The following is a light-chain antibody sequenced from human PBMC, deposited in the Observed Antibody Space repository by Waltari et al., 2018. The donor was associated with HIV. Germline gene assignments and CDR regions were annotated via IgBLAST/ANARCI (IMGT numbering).Light chain of an antibody. Sequence: EIVMTQSPATLSVSPGEGATLSYRASQTISRNLAWYQQRAGQSPRLLISGASTRATGIPARFSGSGSGTEFTLTISSLQSEDFAVYYCQQYNNWPYTFGQGTKLEIK. CDR2: GAS. CDR1: QTISRN. CDR3: QQYNNWPYT. V-gene: IGKV3-15*01. J-gene: IGKJ2*01.